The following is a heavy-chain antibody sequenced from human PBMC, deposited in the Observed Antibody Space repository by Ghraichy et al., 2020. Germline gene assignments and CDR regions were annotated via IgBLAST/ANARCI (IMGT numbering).Heavy chain of an antibody. CDR2: IYYSGST. D-gene: IGHD3-10*01. J-gene: IGHJ4*02. Sequence: SETLSLTCTVSGSSISGYYWSWIRQPPGKGLEWIGYIYYSGSTNYTPSLKSRVTMSIDTSKNQLSLKLSSVTAADTAVYYCARGKTPRSYYYGSGSHYFDYWGQGTLVTVSS. CDR3: ARGKTPRSYYYGSGSHYFDY. V-gene: IGHV4-59*01. CDR1: GSSISGYY.